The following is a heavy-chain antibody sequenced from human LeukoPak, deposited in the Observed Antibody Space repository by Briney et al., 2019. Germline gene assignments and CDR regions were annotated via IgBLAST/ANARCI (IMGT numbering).Heavy chain of an antibody. J-gene: IGHJ3*02. CDR3: ARFGYSTWYKGAFDI. CDR1: GGSFSGYY. CDR2: IVHSGNT. Sequence: KPSETLSLTCAVYGGSFSGYYCSWIRQPPGKGLECIVEIVHSGNTKYNPSLKSRVTISVDTSKNQLSLNLSSVTAADRAVYYCARFGYSTWYKGAFDIWGQGTMVTVAS. D-gene: IGHD1-1*01. V-gene: IGHV4-34*12.